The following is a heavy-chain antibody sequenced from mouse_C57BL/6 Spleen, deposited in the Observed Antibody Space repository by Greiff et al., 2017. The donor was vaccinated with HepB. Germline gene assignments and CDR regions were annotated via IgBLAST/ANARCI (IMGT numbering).Heavy chain of an antibody. D-gene: IGHD2-5*01. Sequence: EVQVVESGEGLVKPGGSLKLSCAASGFTFSSYAMSWVRQTPEKRLEWVAYISSGGDYIYYADTVKGRFTISRDNARNTLYLQMSSLKSEDTAMYYWTRDRLSNGSYYYAMDYWGQGTSVTVSS. CDR2: ISSGGDYI. J-gene: IGHJ4*01. CDR1: GFTFSSYA. V-gene: IGHV5-9-1*02. CDR3: TRDRLSNGSYYYAMDY.